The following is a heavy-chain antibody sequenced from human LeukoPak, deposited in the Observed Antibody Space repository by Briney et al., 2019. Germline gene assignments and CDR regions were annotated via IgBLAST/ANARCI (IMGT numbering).Heavy chain of an antibody. CDR2: INHSGGT. V-gene: IGHV4-34*01. Sequence: SETLSLTCAVYGGSFSGYYWSWIRQPPGKGLEWIGEINHSGGTNYNPSLKSRVTISVDTSKNQFSLKLSSVTAADTAVYYCARGPTSYYYYYMDVWGKGTTVTVCS. J-gene: IGHJ6*03. CDR1: GGSFSGYY. CDR3: ARGPTSYYYYYMDV.